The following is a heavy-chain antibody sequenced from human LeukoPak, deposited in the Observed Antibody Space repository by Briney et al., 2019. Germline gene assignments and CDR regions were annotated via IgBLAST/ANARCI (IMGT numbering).Heavy chain of an antibody. CDR3: VTATDTAMYYCARHGWDYPSGTYYTFDP. CDR1: GGSISSGGYS. Sequence: PSETLSLTCAVSGGSISSGGYSWSWIRQPPGKGLEWIGHIYYSGNTYYNPSLKSRVTISIDRSKNQFSLNLIRSKNQFSLRLSSVTATDTAMYYCARHGWDYPSGTYYTFDPWGQGTLVTVSS. CDR2: IYYSGNT. V-gene: IGHV4-30-4*07. J-gene: IGHJ5*02. D-gene: IGHD3-10*01.